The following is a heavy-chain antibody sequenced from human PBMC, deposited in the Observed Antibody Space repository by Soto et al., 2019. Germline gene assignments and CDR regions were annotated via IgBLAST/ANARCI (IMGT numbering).Heavy chain of an antibody. CDR1: GGSMRSGGYF. CDR3: ARFAKEQNPKLEAWYAFAI. V-gene: IGHV4-31*03. D-gene: IGHD6-13*01. Sequence: VQLQESGPGLVKPSQTLSLTCTVSGGSMRSGGYFWSWIRQHPGKGLEWIGNIYYSGGTYYNPSLESRVHISVDTSKNEFTLKVHYVTAADTAMYFFARFAKEQNPKLEAWYAFAIWGQGTLVTVSS. CDR2: IYYSGGT. J-gene: IGHJ4*02.